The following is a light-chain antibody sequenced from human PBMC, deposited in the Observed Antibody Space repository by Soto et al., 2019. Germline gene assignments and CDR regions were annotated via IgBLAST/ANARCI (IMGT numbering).Light chain of an antibody. J-gene: IGLJ1*01. CDR2: EVT. CDR1: SSDIGGYDF. V-gene: IGLV2-8*01. CDR3: CSQEGSKNSYL. Sequence: QSVLTQPPSASGSPGQSVTISCTGTSSDIGGYDFVSWYQQHPGKAPKLLIYEVTNRPSGVPDRLSGSKSGNTASLTISGLQPDDDDDYYYCSQEGSKNSYLFGPGTKVTVL.